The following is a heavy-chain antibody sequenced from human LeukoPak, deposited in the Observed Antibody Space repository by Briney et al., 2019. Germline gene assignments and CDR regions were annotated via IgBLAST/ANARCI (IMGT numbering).Heavy chain of an antibody. J-gene: IGHJ6*02. CDR1: GYTFTGYY. V-gene: IGHV1-2*02. Sequence: GASVKVSCKASGYTFTGYYMHWVRQAPGQGLEWMGWINPNSGGTNYAQKFQGRVTMTRDTSISTAYMELSRLRSDDTAVYYCARSSPVGANYYYYGMGVWGQGTTVTVSS. D-gene: IGHD1-26*01. CDR2: INPNSGGT. CDR3: ARSSPVGANYYYYGMGV.